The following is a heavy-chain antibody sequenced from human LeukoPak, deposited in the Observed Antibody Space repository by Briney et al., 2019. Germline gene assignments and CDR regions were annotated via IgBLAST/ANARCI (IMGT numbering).Heavy chain of an antibody. CDR1: GYTFTGYY. Sequence: ASVKVSCKASGYTFTGYYMHWVRQAPGQGLEWMGWINPNSGGTNYAQKFQGRVTLTRDMSASTDYLELSSLRSEDTAVYYCARVKGITMVRGVINYYYMDVWGKGTTVTVSS. D-gene: IGHD3-10*01. J-gene: IGHJ6*03. V-gene: IGHV1-2*02. CDR3: ARVKGITMVRGVINYYYMDV. CDR2: INPNSGGT.